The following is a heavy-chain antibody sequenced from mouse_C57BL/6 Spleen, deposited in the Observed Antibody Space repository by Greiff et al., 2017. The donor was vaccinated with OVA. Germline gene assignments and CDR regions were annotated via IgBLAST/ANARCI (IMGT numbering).Heavy chain of an antibody. D-gene: IGHD1-1*01. J-gene: IGHJ3*01. Sequence: VQLQQSGAELVKPGASVKISCKASGYAFSSYWMNWVKQRPGKGLEWIGQIYPGDGDTNYNGKFKGKATLTADKSSSTAYMKLSSLTSEDSAVYFCARGGDYGSSWFAYWGQGTLVTVSA. CDR3: ARGGDYGSSWFAY. CDR2: IYPGDGDT. CDR1: GYAFSSYW. V-gene: IGHV1-80*01.